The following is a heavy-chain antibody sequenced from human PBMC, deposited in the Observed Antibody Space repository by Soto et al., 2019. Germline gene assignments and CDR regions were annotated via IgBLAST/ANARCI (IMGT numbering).Heavy chain of an antibody. CDR2: IYSGGYT. Sequence: EVQLVESGGGLIQPGGSLRLSCAVSGFTVSNNYMSWVRQAPGKGLEGVSVIYSGGYTAYGDSVKGRFTISRDNSKNTLYPKKNTLGAGDTAVSFGATTPGGGGYWGQGTLVTVSS. J-gene: IGHJ4*02. D-gene: IGHD3-10*01. V-gene: IGHV3-53*01. CDR3: ATTPGGGGY. CDR1: GFTVSNNY.